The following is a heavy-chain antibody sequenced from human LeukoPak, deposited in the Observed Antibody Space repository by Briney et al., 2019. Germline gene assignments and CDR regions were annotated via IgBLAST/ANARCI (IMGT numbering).Heavy chain of an antibody. Sequence: ASVNVSCKASVYTFTGYYMHWVRQAPGQGLEWMGWINANSGGTNNAQKFQGRVTMTRDTSISTAYMELSGLRSDDTAVYYSARDFWTGYYLEYWGQGTLVTVSS. V-gene: IGHV1-2*02. J-gene: IGHJ4*02. CDR1: VYTFTGYY. D-gene: IGHD3/OR15-3a*01. CDR2: INANSGGT. CDR3: ARDFWTGYYLEY.